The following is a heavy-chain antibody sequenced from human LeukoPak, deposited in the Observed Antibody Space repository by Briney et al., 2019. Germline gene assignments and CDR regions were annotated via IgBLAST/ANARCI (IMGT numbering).Heavy chain of an antibody. D-gene: IGHD6-19*01. V-gene: IGHV3-23*01. CDR2: ISGSGGST. CDR1: GFTFSSYA. Sequence: GGSLRLSCAASGFTFSSYAMSWVRQAPGKGLEWVSAISGSGGSTYYADSVKGRFTISRDNSKNTPYLQMNSLRAEDTAVYYCAIAIAVAGTYYFDYWGQGTLVTVSS. J-gene: IGHJ4*02. CDR3: AIAIAVAGTYYFDY.